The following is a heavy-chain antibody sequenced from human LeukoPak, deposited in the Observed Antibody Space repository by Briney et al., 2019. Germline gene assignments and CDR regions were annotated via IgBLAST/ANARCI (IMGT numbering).Heavy chain of an antibody. Sequence: GGSLRLSCAASGFTFSDHYMDWVRQAPGKGLEWVGRTRNKANSYTTEYAASVKGRFTISRDDSKNSLYLQMNSLKTEDTAVYYCARGGPGRRYYDILTGYYPFDYWGQGTLVTVSS. V-gene: IGHV3-72*01. CDR1: GFTFSDHY. CDR2: TRNKANSYTT. CDR3: ARGGPGRRYYDILTGYYPFDY. D-gene: IGHD3-9*01. J-gene: IGHJ4*02.